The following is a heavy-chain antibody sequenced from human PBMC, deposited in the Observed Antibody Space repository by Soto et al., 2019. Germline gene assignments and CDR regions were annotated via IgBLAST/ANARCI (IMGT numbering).Heavy chain of an antibody. CDR3: AEEYHNSFRFDY. CDR1: GGSISRYY. Sequence: QVQLQDSGPGLVKPSETLSLTCTVSGGSISRYYWSWIRQPPGKGLEWIGYIYDSGSTTYNPSLNSQVSMSVDTSKNQFSLKLSSVTAADTAVYYCAEEYHNSFRFDYWGQGTLVTVSS. D-gene: IGHD1-1*01. CDR2: IYDSGST. V-gene: IGHV4-59*01. J-gene: IGHJ4*02.